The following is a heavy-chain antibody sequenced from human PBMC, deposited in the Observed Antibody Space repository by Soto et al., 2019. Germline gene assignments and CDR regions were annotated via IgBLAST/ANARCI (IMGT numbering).Heavy chain of an antibody. CDR1: GFTFSTYW. D-gene: IGHD3-16*01. CDR2: MDQDGSET. Sequence: EVQLVESGGGLVQPGGSLRLSCAASGFTFSTYWMTWVRQPPVKGLEWVANMDQDGSETYYVDSVRGRFTVSRDNAKNSLYLQMNSLRVEDTAVYYCVCGGNFFIYWGQGTLVTVSP. CDR3: VCGGNFFIY. V-gene: IGHV3-7*01. J-gene: IGHJ4*02.